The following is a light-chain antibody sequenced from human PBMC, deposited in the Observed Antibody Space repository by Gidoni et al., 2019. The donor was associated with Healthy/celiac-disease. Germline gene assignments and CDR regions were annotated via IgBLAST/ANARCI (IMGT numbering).Light chain of an antibody. CDR1: KGLSSC. CDR3: QQANSFPVT. Sequence: TKLTQPPSSVSASAGDGVTITCRARKGLSSCLAWYQQKPGKAPKLLLYAASILQSGVPSRFSGSGSGTDFTLTISSLQPADFATSYCQQANSFPVTFGGXTKVEIK. V-gene: IGKV1-12*01. J-gene: IGKJ4*01. CDR2: AAS.